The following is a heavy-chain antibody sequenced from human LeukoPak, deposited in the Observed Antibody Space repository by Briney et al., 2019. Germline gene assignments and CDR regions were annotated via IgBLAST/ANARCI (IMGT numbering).Heavy chain of an antibody. CDR3: ARVEGLGWFDP. J-gene: IGHJ5*02. Sequence: GGSLRLSCAASGFTFSSYSVNWVRQAPGEGLEWVSSISSSSSYIYYADSVKGRFTISRDNAKNSLYLQMNSLRAEDTAVYYCARVEGLGWFDPWGQGTLVTVSS. D-gene: IGHD3/OR15-3a*01. CDR1: GFTFSSYS. V-gene: IGHV3-21*01. CDR2: ISSSSSYI.